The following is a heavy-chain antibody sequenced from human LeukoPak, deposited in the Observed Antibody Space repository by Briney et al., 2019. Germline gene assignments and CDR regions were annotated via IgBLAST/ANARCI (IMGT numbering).Heavy chain of an antibody. CDR2: ISWNSGSI. V-gene: IGHV3-9*01. J-gene: IGHJ4*02. CDR1: GFTFDDYA. D-gene: IGHD6-13*01. Sequence: PGGSLRLSCAASGFTFDDYAMHWVRQAPGKGLEGVSGISWNSGSIGYADSVKGRFTISRDNAKNSLYLQMNSLRAEDTALYYCAKDQQQQPSHLFDYWGQGTLVTVSS. CDR3: AKDQQQQPSHLFDY.